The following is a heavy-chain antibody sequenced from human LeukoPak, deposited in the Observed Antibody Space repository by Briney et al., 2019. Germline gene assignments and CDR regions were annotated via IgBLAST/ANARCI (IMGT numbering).Heavy chain of an antibody. V-gene: IGHV4-31*03. CDR2: IYYSGST. Sequence: PSETLSLTCTVSGGSISSGGYYWSWIRQHPGKGLEWIGYIYYSGSTYYNPSLKSRVTISVDTSKNQFSLKLSSVTAADTAVYYCARGGDWNDGGFDYWGQGTLVTVSS. CDR3: ARGGDWNDGGFDY. D-gene: IGHD1-1*01. J-gene: IGHJ4*02. CDR1: GGSISSGGYY.